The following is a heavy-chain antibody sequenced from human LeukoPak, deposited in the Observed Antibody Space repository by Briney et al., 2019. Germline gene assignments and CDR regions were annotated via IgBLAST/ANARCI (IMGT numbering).Heavy chain of an antibody. Sequence: KPSETLSLTCTVSGGSISSYYWSWIRQPPGKGLEWIGYIYYSGSTNYNPSLKSRVTISVDTSKNQFSLKLSSVTAADTAVYYCARRYSGSYQTNWFDPWGQGTLVTVSS. CDR2: IYYSGST. V-gene: IGHV4-59*08. CDR1: GGSISSYY. J-gene: IGHJ5*02. D-gene: IGHD1-26*01. CDR3: ARRYSGSYQTNWFDP.